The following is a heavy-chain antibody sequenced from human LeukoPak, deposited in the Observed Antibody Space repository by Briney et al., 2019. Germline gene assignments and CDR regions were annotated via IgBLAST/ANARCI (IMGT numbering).Heavy chain of an antibody. Sequence: GGSLRLSCAASGFTFASSAVNWVRQAPGKGLEWVSTILGNGDNTYYADSVKGRFTISRDNSKNTLYLQMNSLRAEDTAVYYCAKDPRPYDILTGYPPGYFDYWGQGTLVTVSS. CDR2: ILGNGDNT. D-gene: IGHD3-9*01. V-gene: IGHV3-23*01. J-gene: IGHJ4*02. CDR3: AKDPRPYDILTGYPPGYFDY. CDR1: GFTFASSA.